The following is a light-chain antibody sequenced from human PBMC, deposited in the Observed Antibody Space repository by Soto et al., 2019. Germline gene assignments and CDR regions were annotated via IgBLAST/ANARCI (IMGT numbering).Light chain of an antibody. CDR1: SSDVGAYIF. V-gene: IGLV2-8*01. J-gene: IGLJ1*01. Sequence: QAVVTQPPSASGSPGQSVTISCTGTSSDVGAYIFVSWYQQHPGKAPKLMVYDVNRRPPGVPDRFFGSKSGNTASLTVSGLQAEDEADYYCVSFVGGTYVFGTGTKVTVL. CDR3: VSFVGGTYV. CDR2: DVN.